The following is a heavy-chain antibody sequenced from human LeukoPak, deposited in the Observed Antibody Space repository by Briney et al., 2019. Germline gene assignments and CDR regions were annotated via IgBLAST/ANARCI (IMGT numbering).Heavy chain of an antibody. D-gene: IGHD1-7*01. CDR2: ISTSSSTI. V-gene: IGHV3-48*04. Sequence: GGSLRLSCAASGFTFSSYSMNWVRQAPGKGLEWVSYISTSSSTIYYADSVKGRFTISRDNAKNSLCLQMNSLRAEDTAVYYCARGDTWNSYYYYYMDVWGKGTTVTVSS. CDR1: GFTFSSYS. J-gene: IGHJ6*03. CDR3: ARGDTWNSYYYYYMDV.